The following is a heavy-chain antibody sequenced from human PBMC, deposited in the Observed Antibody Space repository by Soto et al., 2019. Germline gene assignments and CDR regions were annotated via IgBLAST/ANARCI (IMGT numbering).Heavy chain of an antibody. CDR3: ARESRSWFGTKY. J-gene: IGHJ4*02. Sequence: GGSLRLSCAASGFTFSIYGMRWVRQAPGKGLEWVAVIWYDGSNKYYADSVKGRFTISRDNSKNTLYLQMNSLRAEDTAVYYCARESRSWFGTKYWGQGTLVTV. V-gene: IGHV3-33*01. CDR1: GFTFSIYG. D-gene: IGHD3-10*01. CDR2: IWYDGSNK.